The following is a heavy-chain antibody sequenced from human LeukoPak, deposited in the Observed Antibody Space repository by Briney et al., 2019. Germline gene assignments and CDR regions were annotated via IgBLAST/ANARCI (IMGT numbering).Heavy chain of an antibody. V-gene: IGHV1-2*06. D-gene: IGHD6-13*01. CDR2: INPNSGGT. Sequence: ASVKVSCKASGGTFSSYAISWVRQAPGQGLEWMGRINPNSGGTNYAQKFQGRVTMTRDTSISTAYMELSRLRSDDTAVYYCARERAAAGIFARRPYGMDVWGQGTTVTVSS. J-gene: IGHJ6*02. CDR1: GGTFSSYA. CDR3: ARERAAAGIFARRPYGMDV.